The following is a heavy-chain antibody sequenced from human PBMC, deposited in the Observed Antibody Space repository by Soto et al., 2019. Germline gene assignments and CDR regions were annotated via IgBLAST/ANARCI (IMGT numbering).Heavy chain of an antibody. V-gene: IGHV4-34*01. CDR2: INHSGST. CDR3: ARGRVDTAMVTVPRYYFDY. D-gene: IGHD5-18*01. Sequence: QVQLQQWGAGLLKPSETLSLTCAVYGGSFSGYYWSWIRQPPGKGLEWIGEINHSGSTNYNPSLKSRVTISVDTSKNQFSLKLSSVTAADTAVYYCARGRVDTAMVTVPRYYFDYWGQGTLVTVSS. CDR1: GGSFSGYY. J-gene: IGHJ4*02.